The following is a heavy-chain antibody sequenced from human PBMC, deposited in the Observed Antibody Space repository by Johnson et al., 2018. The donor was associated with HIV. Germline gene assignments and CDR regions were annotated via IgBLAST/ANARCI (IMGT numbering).Heavy chain of an antibody. J-gene: IGHJ3*02. V-gene: IGHV3-53*01. CDR3: ARYYDYVWGNPATHDAFDI. Sequence: YYADSVKGRFTISRDNSKNTLYLQMNSLIAEDTAVYYRARYYDYVWGNPATHDAFDIWGQGTMVTVSS. D-gene: IGHD3-16*01.